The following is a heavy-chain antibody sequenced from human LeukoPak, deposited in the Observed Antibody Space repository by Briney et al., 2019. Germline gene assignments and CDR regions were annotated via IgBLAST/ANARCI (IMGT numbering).Heavy chain of an antibody. CDR2: LNSDGSST. Sequence: GGSLRLSCAASGFTFSSYWMHWVRQAPGKGLVWVSRLNSDGSSTGYADSVKGRFTISRDNAKNTLYLQMNSLRAEDTAVYYCVRDLRYCSSTCCYDPCFDYWGQGTLVTVSS. J-gene: IGHJ4*02. D-gene: IGHD2-2*01. CDR3: VRDLRYCSSTCCYDPCFDY. CDR1: GFTFSSYW. V-gene: IGHV3-74*01.